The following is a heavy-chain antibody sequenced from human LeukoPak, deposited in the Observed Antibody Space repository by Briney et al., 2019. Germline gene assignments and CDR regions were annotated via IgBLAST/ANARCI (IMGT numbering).Heavy chain of an antibody. D-gene: IGHD3-10*01. CDR1: GGSISSYY. Sequence: PSETLSLTCTVSGGSISSYYWSWIRQPAGKGLEWIGRIYTSGSTNYNPSLKSRVTISVDTSKNQFSLKLSSVTAADTAVYYCARNQYGSGSYYNDYWGQGTLVTVSS. J-gene: IGHJ4*02. CDR3: ARNQYGSGSYYNDY. V-gene: IGHV4-4*07. CDR2: IYTSGST.